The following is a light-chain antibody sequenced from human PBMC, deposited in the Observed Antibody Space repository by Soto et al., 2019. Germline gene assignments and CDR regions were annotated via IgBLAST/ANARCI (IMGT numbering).Light chain of an antibody. Sequence: IRRTQSPSSLSASTGDRVTITCRASQGISSYLAWYQQKPGKAPKLLIYAASTLQSGVPSRFSGSGSGTDFTLTISCLQSEDFATYYCQESYSTPLTFGGGTKVDIK. J-gene: IGKJ4*01. CDR2: AAS. CDR3: QESYSTPLT. V-gene: IGKV1-8*01. CDR1: QGISSY.